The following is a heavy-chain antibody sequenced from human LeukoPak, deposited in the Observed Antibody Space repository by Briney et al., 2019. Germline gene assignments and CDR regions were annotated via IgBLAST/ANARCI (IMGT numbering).Heavy chain of an antibody. CDR3: ATGSYQNGNYYYMDV. CDR1: GGTFSSYA. CDR2: TIPIFGTA. Sequence: GSSVKVSCKASGGTFSSYAISWVRQAPGQGLEWMGGTIPIFGTANFAQNFQGRVTITTDESTSTAYMELGSLRSEDTAVYYCATGSYQNGNYYYMDVWGKGTTVTVSS. D-gene: IGHD1-14*01. V-gene: IGHV1-69*05. J-gene: IGHJ6*03.